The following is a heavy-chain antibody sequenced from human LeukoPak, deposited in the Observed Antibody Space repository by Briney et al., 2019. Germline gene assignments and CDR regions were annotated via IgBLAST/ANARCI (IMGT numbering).Heavy chain of an antibody. V-gene: IGHV3-73*01. Sequence: GGSLRLSCAASGFTFSGSAMHWVRQASGKGLEWVGRIRSKANSYATAYAASMKGRFTISRDDSKNTAYLQMNSLKTEDTAVYYCTRSSVAGHLNYWGQGTLVTVSS. J-gene: IGHJ4*02. CDR1: GFTFSGSA. CDR3: TRSSVAGHLNY. CDR2: IRSKANSYAT. D-gene: IGHD6-19*01.